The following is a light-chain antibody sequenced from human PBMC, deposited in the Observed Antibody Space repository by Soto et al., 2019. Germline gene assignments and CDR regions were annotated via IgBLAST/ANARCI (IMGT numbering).Light chain of an antibody. V-gene: IGLV2-14*01. CDR2: ELS. J-gene: IGLJ1*01. Sequence: QSALTQPASVSGSPGQSITISCTGTSSDVGGYNHVSWYQQYPGKAPKLIIYELSNRPSGISNRFSGSKSGNTASLTISGLQTEGESDYYCSSYTSSSTLLYVFGTGTKVTVL. CDR3: SSYTSSSTLLYV. CDR1: SSDVGGYNH.